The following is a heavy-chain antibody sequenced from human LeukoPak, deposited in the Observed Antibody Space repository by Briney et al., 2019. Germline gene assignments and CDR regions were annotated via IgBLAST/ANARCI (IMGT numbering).Heavy chain of an antibody. CDR2: ISSSSSTI. V-gene: IGHV3-48*02. J-gene: IGHJ3*02. CDR1: GFTFSSYA. CDR3: ARSRSFGYCSGGSCYFGAFDI. D-gene: IGHD2-15*01. Sequence: GGSLRLSCAASGFTFSSYAMTWVRQAPGKGLEWVSYISSSSSTIYYADSVKGRFTISRDNAKNSLYLQMNSLRDEDTAVYYCARSRSFGYCSGGSCYFGAFDIWGQGTVVTVSS.